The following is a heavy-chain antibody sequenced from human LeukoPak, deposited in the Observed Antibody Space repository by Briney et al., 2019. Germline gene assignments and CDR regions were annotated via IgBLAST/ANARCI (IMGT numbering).Heavy chain of an antibody. J-gene: IGHJ4*02. D-gene: IGHD1-26*01. CDR2: IYYSGST. V-gene: IGHV4-59*08. CDR1: GGSISSYY. Sequence: PSETLSLTCTVSGGSISSYYWSWIRQPPGKGLEWIGYIYYSGSTNYNPALKSRVTISVDTSKNQFPLKLSSVTAADTAVYYCARQRGRWDSFDYWGQGTLVTVSS. CDR3: ARQRGRWDSFDY.